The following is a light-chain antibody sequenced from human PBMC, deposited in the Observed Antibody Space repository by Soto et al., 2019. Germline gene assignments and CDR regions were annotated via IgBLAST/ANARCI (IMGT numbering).Light chain of an antibody. CDR1: QSVSSN. Sequence: EIVMTQSPATLSVSPGERATLSCRASQSVSSNLGWYQQKPGQAPRLFIYGASTRATGIPARFSGSGSGTEFTLTISSLQSEDFAVYYCQQYNNWPPFTFGPGTKVDIK. J-gene: IGKJ3*01. CDR3: QQYNNWPPFT. CDR2: GAS. V-gene: IGKV3-15*01.